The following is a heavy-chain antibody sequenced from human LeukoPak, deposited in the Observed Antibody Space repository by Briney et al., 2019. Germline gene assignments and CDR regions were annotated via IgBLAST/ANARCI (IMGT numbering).Heavy chain of an antibody. D-gene: IGHD6-13*01. CDR2: ISYDGRNK. V-gene: IGHV3-30-3*01. CDR3: GRAVDTSSWYDDY. J-gene: IGHJ4*02. Sequence: SGGSLRLSCAPSGFTFSSYAMHWVRQAPGKGLERVAVISYDGRNKYYADSVRGRFTISRDNSKNTLYMQMNSLRAEDTAVYYCGRAVDTSSWYDDYCCQGTLVAV. CDR1: GFTFSSYA.